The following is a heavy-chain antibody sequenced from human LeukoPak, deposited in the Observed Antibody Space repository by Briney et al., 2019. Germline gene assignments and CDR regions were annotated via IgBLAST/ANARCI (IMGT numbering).Heavy chain of an antibody. V-gene: IGHV1-69*04. CDR2: IIPIFGIA. D-gene: IGHD2-15*01. Sequence: SVKVSCKASGGTFSSYAISWVRQAPGQGLEWMGRIIPIFGIANYAQKFQGRVTITADKSTSTAYMELSSLRSEDTAVYYCARIYCRGGSCYSFDPWGQGTLVTVSS. J-gene: IGHJ5*02. CDR3: ARIYCRGGSCYSFDP. CDR1: GGTFSSYA.